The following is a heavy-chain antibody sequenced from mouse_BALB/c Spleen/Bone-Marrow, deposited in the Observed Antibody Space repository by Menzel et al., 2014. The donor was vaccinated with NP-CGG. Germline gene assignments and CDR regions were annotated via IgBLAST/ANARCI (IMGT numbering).Heavy chain of an antibody. J-gene: IGHJ4*01. V-gene: IGHV1-18*01. CDR3: ARGTGYALDY. CDR2: IHPNYDST. D-gene: IGHD4-1*01. Sequence: VQLQQSGAELVKPGASVKISCKASGYTFTDYNLDWVKQSHGKSLEWIGDIHPNYDSTTYNQKFKGKATLTVDKSSSTAYMELRSLISEDTAVYYCARGTGYALDYWGQGTSVTVSS. CDR1: GYTFTDYN.